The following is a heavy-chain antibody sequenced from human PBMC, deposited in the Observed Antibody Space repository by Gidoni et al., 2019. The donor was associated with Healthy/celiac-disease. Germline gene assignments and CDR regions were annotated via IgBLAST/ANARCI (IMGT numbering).Heavy chain of an antibody. Sequence: QVQLQQLGAGLLQPSETLSLTCAVYGGSFSGYYWSWIRQPPGKGLEWIGEINHSGSTNYNPSLKSRVTISVDTSKNKFSLKLSSVTAADTAVYYCARHPRGGGDYYYGMDVWGQGTTVTVSS. CDR2: INHSGST. D-gene: IGHD2-15*01. CDR1: GGSFSGYY. J-gene: IGHJ6*02. CDR3: ARHPRGGGDYYYGMDV. V-gene: IGHV4-34*01.